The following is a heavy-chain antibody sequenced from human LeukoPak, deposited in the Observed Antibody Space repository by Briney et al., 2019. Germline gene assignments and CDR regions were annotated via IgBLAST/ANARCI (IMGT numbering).Heavy chain of an antibody. D-gene: IGHD6-19*01. CDR3: SRGSGWLSVY. J-gene: IGHJ4*02. Sequence: PGRSLRLSCTASGFTFGDYLMSWFRQAPGKGLEWIGFISGGTTEYAASVKGRFTISRDDSTSIAYLQMNILTTEDTAVYYCSRGSGWLSVYWGQGTLVTVSS. V-gene: IGHV3-49*03. CDR2: ISGGTT. CDR1: GFTFGDYL.